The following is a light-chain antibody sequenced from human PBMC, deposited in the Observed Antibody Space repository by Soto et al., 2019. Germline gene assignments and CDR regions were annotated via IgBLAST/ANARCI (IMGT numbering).Light chain of an antibody. J-gene: IGKJ4*01. V-gene: IGKV1-13*02. Sequence: AIQLTQSPSSLSASIGDRVTITCRARQGIGSALAWYQQAPGKPPKLLIFDASTLENGVPSRFSGGGSGTDFTLTISSLQPEDFATYYCLLFNTYPQAFGGWTKVEIK. CDR1: QGIGSA. CDR3: LLFNTYPQA. CDR2: DAS.